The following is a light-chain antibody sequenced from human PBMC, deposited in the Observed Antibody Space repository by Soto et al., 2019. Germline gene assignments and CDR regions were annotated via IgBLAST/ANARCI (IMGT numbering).Light chain of an antibody. CDR1: QSISIY. CDR3: QQYNSYPYT. J-gene: IGKJ5*01. CDR2: KAS. Sequence: DIQMTQSPSSLSASVGDRVTITCRASQSISIYLNWYQLKPGKAPKLLIYKASSLESGVPSRFSGSGSGTEFTLTISSLQPDDFATYYCQQYNSYPYTFGQGTRLEIK. V-gene: IGKV1-5*03.